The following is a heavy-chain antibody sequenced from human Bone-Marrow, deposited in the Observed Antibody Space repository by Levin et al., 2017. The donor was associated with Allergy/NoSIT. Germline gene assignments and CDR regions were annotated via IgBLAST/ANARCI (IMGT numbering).Heavy chain of an antibody. J-gene: IGHJ4*02. Sequence: ASVKVSCKASGYTFTAYYIHWVRQAPGQGLEWMGWINPYNGDTNYAQNFQGRIIMARDSSITTVYLELNRLTSDDTAMYFCARRSKRFSDLDNWGWGTLVTVSS. CDR1: GYTFTAYY. CDR2: INPYNGDT. CDR3: ARRSKRFSDLDN. V-gene: IGHV1-2*02. D-gene: IGHD3-10*01.